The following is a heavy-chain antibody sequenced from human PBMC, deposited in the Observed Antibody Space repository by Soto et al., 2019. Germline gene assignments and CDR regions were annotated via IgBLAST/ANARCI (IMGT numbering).Heavy chain of an antibody. D-gene: IGHD2-15*01. CDR2: IWYDGSNK. V-gene: IGHV3-33*01. CDR3: ARGNVVVVAAHNTYYYYGMDV. Sequence: GGSLRLSCAASGFTFSSYGMHWVRQAPGKGLEWVAVIWYDGSNKYYADSVKGRFTISRDNSKNTLYLQMNSLRAEDTAGYYCARGNVVVVAAHNTYYYYGMDVWGQGTTVTVSS. J-gene: IGHJ6*02. CDR1: GFTFSSYG.